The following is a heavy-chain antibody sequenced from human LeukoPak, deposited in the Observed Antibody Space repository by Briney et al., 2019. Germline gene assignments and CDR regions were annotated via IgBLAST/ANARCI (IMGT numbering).Heavy chain of an antibody. J-gene: IGHJ4*02. CDR1: GFTFSSYA. Sequence: SGGSLRLSCAASGFTFSSYAMHWVRQAPGKGLEWVAVISYDGSNKYYADSVKGRFTISRDNSKNTLYLQMNSLRAEDTAVYYCATDSTYGGGWDQLFDYWGQGTLVTVSS. D-gene: IGHD6-19*01. CDR3: ATDSTYGGGWDQLFDY. CDR2: ISYDGSNK. V-gene: IGHV3-30*04.